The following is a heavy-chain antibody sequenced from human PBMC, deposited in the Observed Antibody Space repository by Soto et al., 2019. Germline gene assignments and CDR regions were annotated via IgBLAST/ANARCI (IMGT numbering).Heavy chain of an antibody. D-gene: IGHD2-21*02. Sequence: ASVKVSCKASGYTFTSYAMHWVRQAPGQRLEWMGWINAGNGNTKYSQKFQGRVTITRDTSASTAYMELSSLRSEDTAVYYCALAYCGGDCSSPNAFDIWGQGTMVTVSS. J-gene: IGHJ3*02. CDR1: GYTFTSYA. V-gene: IGHV1-3*01. CDR3: ALAYCGGDCSSPNAFDI. CDR2: INAGNGNT.